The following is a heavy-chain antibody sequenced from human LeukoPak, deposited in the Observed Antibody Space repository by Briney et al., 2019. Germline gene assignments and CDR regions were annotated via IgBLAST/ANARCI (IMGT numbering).Heavy chain of an antibody. CDR2: IIPIFGTA. V-gene: IGHV1-69*05. J-gene: IGHJ6*03. Sequence: SVKVSCEASGGTFSSYAISWVRQAPGQGLEWMGGIIPIFGTANYAQKFQGRVTITTDESTSTAYMELSSLRSEDTAVYYCARSIAARLPYYYYMDVWGKGTTVTVSS. D-gene: IGHD6-6*01. CDR3: ARSIAARLPYYYYMDV. CDR1: GGTFSSYA.